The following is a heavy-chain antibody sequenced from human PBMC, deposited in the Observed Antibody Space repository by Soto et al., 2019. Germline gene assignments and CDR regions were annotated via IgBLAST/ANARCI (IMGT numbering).Heavy chain of an antibody. V-gene: IGHV4-39*01. CDR2: IYYSGST. CDR1: GGSISSSSYY. D-gene: IGHD3-10*01. Sequence: QLQLQESGPGLVKPSETLSLTCTVSGGSISSSSYYWGWIRQPPGKGLEWIGSIYYSGSTYYNPSLKSXVTXXXXXXXXXXXXXXXXXXXXXXXVYYCARPTQDGSGSTYYFDYWGQGTLVTVSS. CDR3: ARPTQDGSGSTYYFDY. J-gene: IGHJ4*02.